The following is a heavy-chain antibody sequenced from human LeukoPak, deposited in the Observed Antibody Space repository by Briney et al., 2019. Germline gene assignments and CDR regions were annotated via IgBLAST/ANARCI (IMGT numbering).Heavy chain of an antibody. CDR2: VFSGGST. Sequence: GGSLRLSCAASGFSVSSNFMTWVRQAPGKGLEWVSVVFSGGSTYYADSVKGRFTISRDNSKNTLYLQMNSLRVEDTAIYYCARGRRWDLLVSLIDASDIWGQGTMVTVSS. CDR3: ARGRRWDLLVSLIDASDI. D-gene: IGHD1-26*01. CDR1: GFSVSSNF. J-gene: IGHJ3*02. V-gene: IGHV3-53*01.